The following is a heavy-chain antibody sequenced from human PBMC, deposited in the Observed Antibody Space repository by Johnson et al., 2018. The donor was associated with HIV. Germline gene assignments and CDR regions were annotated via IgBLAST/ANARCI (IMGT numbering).Heavy chain of an antibody. CDR3: AKDGPYSSGIDASDI. CDR2: IRNDGSNK. CDR1: GFTFSTYG. Sequence: VQLVESGGGLVQPGWSLRLSCAASGFTFSTYGMHWVRQAPGKGLEWVAFIRNDGSNKHFVESVKGRFTISRDNSKNTLYLQMNSLRGEDTAVYYCAKDGPYSSGIDASDIWGQGTVVTVSS. D-gene: IGHD6-19*01. J-gene: IGHJ3*02. V-gene: IGHV3-30*02.